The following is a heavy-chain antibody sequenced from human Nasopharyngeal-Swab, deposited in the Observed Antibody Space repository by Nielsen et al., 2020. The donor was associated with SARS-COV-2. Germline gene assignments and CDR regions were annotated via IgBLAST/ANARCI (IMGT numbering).Heavy chain of an antibody. J-gene: IGHJ6*02. D-gene: IGHD6-13*01. V-gene: IGHV1-24*01. CDR3: ATGLGSNPAAGPSDGMDV. Sequence: ASVKVSCKVSGYTLTELSMHWVRQAPGKGLEWMGGFDPEDGETIYAQKFQGRVTMTEDTSTDTAYMELSSLRSEDTAVYYCATGLGSNPAAGPSDGMDVWGQGTTVTVFS. CDR2: FDPEDGET. CDR1: GYTLTELS.